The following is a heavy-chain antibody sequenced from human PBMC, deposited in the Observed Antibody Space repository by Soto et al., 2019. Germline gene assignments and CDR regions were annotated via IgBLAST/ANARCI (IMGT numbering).Heavy chain of an antibody. CDR1: GGSISSSSYY. Sequence: SETLSLTCTVSGGSISSSSYYWGWIHQPPGKGLEWIGSIYYSGSTYYNPSLKSRVTISVDTSKNQFSLKLSSVTAADTAVYYCAVLSSGWLPFDYWGQGTLVTVSS. CDR3: AVLSSGWLPFDY. D-gene: IGHD6-19*01. J-gene: IGHJ4*02. V-gene: IGHV4-39*01. CDR2: IYYSGST.